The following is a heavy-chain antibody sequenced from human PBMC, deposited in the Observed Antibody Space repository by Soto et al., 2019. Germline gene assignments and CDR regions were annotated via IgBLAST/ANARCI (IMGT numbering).Heavy chain of an antibody. J-gene: IGHJ6*02. CDR1: GGSISSNY. V-gene: IGHV4-59*01. D-gene: IGHD2-21*01. CDR3: ARSRCGGYDYYGMDV. CDR2: IYYGGST. Sequence: SETLSLTCSVSGGSISSNYWSWIRQPPGKGLEWIGFIYYGGSTNYTPSAKSRVTISADTSKNPFSLQLSTLTAEDTAVYYCARSRCGGYDYYGMDVWGQGTTVTVSS.